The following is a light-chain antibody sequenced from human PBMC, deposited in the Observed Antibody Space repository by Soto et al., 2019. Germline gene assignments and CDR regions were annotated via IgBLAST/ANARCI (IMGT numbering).Light chain of an antibody. Sequence: DIKMTQSPSSLSASVGDRVTITCRASQGISNYLAWYQQKPGKVPKLLIYAASTLQSGVPSRFSRSGSGTDFTLTISSLQPEDVATYYCQKYNSAPQTFGQGTKVEIK. CDR1: QGISNY. CDR3: QKYNSAPQT. V-gene: IGKV1-27*01. J-gene: IGKJ1*01. CDR2: AAS.